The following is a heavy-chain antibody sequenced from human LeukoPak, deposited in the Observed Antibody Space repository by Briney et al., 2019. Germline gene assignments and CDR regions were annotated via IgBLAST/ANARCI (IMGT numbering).Heavy chain of an antibody. CDR3: ARRLDY. CDR1: GFAFSHYW. CDR2: IRQDGSDS. Sequence: GGSLRLSCAASGFAFSHYWMSWVRQAPGKGLEWLANIRQDGSDSYYADSVKGRFTISRDNAKNSLYLQMNSLRAEDTAVYYCARRLDYWGQGTLVTVSS. V-gene: IGHV3-7*01. J-gene: IGHJ4*02.